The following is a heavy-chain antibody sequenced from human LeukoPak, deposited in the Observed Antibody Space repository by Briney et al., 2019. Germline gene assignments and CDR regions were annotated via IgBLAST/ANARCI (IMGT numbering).Heavy chain of an antibody. V-gene: IGHV5-51*01. CDR1: GYRFTNYW. CDR2: IYPGDSNT. J-gene: IGHJ2*01. Sequence: GESLKISCKGSGYRFTNYWIGWVRQMPGKGPEWMGIIYPGDSNTRYSPSFQGQVTISADKSINTAYVQWSSLKASDTAMYYCARRVVNNRNWYFNLWGRGTLVTVSS. CDR3: ARRVVNNRNWYFNL. D-gene: IGHD4-23*01.